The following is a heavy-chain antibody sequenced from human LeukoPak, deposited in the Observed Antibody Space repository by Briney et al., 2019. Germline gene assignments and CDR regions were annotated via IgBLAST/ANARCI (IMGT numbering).Heavy chain of an antibody. D-gene: IGHD3-22*01. CDR2: TSSDLNVK. V-gene: IGHV3-30-3*01. CDR1: EFTFRNYV. J-gene: IGHJ3*01. Sequence: GGSLRLSCAASEFTFRNYVIHWVRQAPGKGLEWVAVTSSDLNVKLYADSVKGRFTISRDNSKNMVYLQMNNLRAEDTALYYCVGDPPNSGYAFQVWGHGTVVTVSS. CDR3: VGDPPNSGYAFQV.